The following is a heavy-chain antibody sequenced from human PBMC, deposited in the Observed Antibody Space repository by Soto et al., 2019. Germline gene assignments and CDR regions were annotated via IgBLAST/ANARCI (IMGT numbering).Heavy chain of an antibody. CDR2: ISAYNGNT. V-gene: IGHV1-18*01. J-gene: IGHJ6*02. D-gene: IGHD1-26*01. CDR1: GYTFTSYG. CDR3: ARDVVGLYYYYGMDV. Sequence: AASVKVSCKASGYTFTSYGISWVRQAPGQGLEWMGWISAYNGNTNYAQKLQGRVTMTTDTSTSTAYMELRSLRSDDTAVYYCARDVVGLYYYYGMDVWGQGTTVTVAS.